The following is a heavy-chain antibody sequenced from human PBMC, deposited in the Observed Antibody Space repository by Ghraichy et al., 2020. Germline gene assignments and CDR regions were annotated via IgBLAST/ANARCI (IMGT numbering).Heavy chain of an antibody. CDR1: GGSFSGYY. CDR2: INHSGST. V-gene: IGHV4-34*01. D-gene: IGHD6-19*01. Sequence: SETLSLTCAVYGGSFSGYYWSWIRQPPGKGLEWIGEINHSGSTNYNPSLKSRVTISVDTSKNQFSLKLSSVTAADTAVYYCARVLYSSGWYRGGYFDYWGQGTLVTVSS. J-gene: IGHJ4*02. CDR3: ARVLYSSGWYRGGYFDY.